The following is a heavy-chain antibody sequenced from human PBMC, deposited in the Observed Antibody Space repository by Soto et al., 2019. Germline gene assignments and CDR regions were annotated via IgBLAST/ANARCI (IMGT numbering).Heavy chain of an antibody. D-gene: IGHD3-3*01. V-gene: IGHV3-9*01. CDR2: ITWNSRVL. CDR3: AKGRYDFWSPYYFDS. J-gene: IGHJ4*02. Sequence: QSGRSLRLSCVGTGLNFDDFAMHWVRQAPGKGLEWVSGITWNSRVLAYADSVKGRFTISRDNARNSLYLQMDSLRDEDTALYYCAKGRYDFWSPYYFDSWGQGTLVTVSS. CDR1: GLNFDDFA.